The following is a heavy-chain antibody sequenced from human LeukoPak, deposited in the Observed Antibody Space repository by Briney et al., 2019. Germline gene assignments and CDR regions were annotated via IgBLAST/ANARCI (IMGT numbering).Heavy chain of an antibody. D-gene: IGHD3-3*01. V-gene: IGHV3-74*01. CDR3: ARGAPTTYYDFWSGYYSLMDY. CDR2: INSDGSST. J-gene: IGHJ4*02. Sequence: TGGSLRLSCAASGFTFSSYWMHWVRQAPGKGLVWVSRINSDGSSTSYADSVKGRFTISRDNAKNTLYLQMNSLRAEDTAVYYCARGAPTTYYDFWSGYYSLMDYWGQGTLVTVSS. CDR1: GFTFSSYW.